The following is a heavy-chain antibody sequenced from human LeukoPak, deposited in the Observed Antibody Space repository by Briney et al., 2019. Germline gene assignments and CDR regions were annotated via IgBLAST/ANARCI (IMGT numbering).Heavy chain of an antibody. CDR2: IIPIFGTA. J-gene: IGHJ4*02. CDR1: GGTFSSYA. Sequence: ASVKVSCKASGGTFSSYAISWVRQAPGQGLEWMGGIIPIFGTANYAQKFQGRVTMTTDTSTSTAYMELRSLRSDDTAVYYCARERIMITFGGAYYFDYWGQGTLVTVSS. CDR3: ARERIMITFGGAYYFDY. D-gene: IGHD3-16*01. V-gene: IGHV1-69*05.